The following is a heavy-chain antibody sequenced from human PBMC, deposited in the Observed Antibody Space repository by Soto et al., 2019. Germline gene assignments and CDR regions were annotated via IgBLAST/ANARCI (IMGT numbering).Heavy chain of an antibody. CDR3: ARHYCSSTSCYPVYYYYYGMDV. Sequence: HGESLKISCKGSGYSFTSYWIGWVRQMPGKGLEWMGIIYPGDSDARYSPSFQGQVTISAEKSISTAYLQWSSLKASDTAMYYCARHYCSSTSCYPVYYYYYGMDVWGQGTTVTVSS. CDR1: GYSFTSYW. V-gene: IGHV5-51*01. D-gene: IGHD2-2*01. J-gene: IGHJ6*02. CDR2: IYPGDSDA.